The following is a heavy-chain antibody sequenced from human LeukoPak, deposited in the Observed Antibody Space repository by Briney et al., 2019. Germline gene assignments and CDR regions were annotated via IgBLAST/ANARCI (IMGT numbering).Heavy chain of an antibody. CDR3: ARDRNDEAPFDY. CDR1: GGSISSYY. V-gene: IGHV4-59*12. Sequence: SETLSLTCTVSGGSISSYYWSWIRQPPGKGLEWIGYIYYSGSTNYNPSLKSRVTISVDTSKNQFSLKLSSVTAADTAVYYCARDRNDEAPFDYWGQGTLVTVSS. CDR2: IYYSGST. D-gene: IGHD1-1*01. J-gene: IGHJ4*02.